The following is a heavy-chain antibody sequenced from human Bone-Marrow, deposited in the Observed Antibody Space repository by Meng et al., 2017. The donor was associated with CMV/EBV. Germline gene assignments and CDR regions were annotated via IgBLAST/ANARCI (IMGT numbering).Heavy chain of an antibody. V-gene: IGHV3-9*01. D-gene: IGHD6-19*01. Sequence: SLKISCAASGFTFDDYAMHWVRQAPGKGLEWVSGISWNSGSIGYADSVKGRFTISRDNAKNSLYLQMNSLRAEDTALYYCAKDMAGSNTNWFDPWGQGTRVTVSS. J-gene: IGHJ5*02. CDR2: ISWNSGSI. CDR3: AKDMAGSNTNWFDP. CDR1: GFTFDDYA.